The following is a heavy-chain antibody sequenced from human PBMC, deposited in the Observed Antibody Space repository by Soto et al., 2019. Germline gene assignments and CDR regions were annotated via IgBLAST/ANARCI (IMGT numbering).Heavy chain of an antibody. J-gene: IGHJ4*02. D-gene: IGHD4-17*01. CDR2: IHSDGSIT. CDR1: GFTFSSYW. V-gene: IGHV3-74*01. CDR3: VRDYTTVTLFDC. Sequence: GGSLRLSCVASGFTFSSYWMHWVRQAPGKGLEWVSRIHSDGSITGYADSVKGRFTISRDNAKNTLYLQMNTLRAEDTAVYYCVRDYTTVTLFDCWGQGAPVTVSS.